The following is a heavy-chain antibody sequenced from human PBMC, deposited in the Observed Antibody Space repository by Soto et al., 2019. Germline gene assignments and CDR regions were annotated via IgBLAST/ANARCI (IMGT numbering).Heavy chain of an antibody. CDR3: AREGGIAVAGPDAFDI. CDR2: ISAYNGNT. CDR1: CYTFTRYG. Sequence: ASVKVSCKASCYTFTRYGISWGRPAPGQRVEWMGWISAYNGNTNYAQKLQGRVTMTTDTSTSTAYMELRSLRSDDTAVYYCAREGGIAVAGPDAFDIWGQGTMVTVSS. D-gene: IGHD6-19*01. V-gene: IGHV1-18*01. J-gene: IGHJ3*02.